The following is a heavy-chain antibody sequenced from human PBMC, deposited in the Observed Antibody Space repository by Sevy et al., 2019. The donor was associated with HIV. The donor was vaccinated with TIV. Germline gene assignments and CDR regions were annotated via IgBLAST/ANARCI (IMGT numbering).Heavy chain of an antibody. CDR1: GFTFSSYA. V-gene: IGHV3-23*01. Sequence: GGFLRLSCTASGFTFSSYAMNWVRQAPGKGLEWVSTIFRSGDVTYYADSVKGRFTISRDNSRNALYLQMNSLRAEDTAVYYCAGARYDSSGSYEAFDIWGQGTMVTVSS. CDR2: IFRSGDVT. CDR3: AGARYDSSGSYEAFDI. J-gene: IGHJ3*02. D-gene: IGHD3-22*01.